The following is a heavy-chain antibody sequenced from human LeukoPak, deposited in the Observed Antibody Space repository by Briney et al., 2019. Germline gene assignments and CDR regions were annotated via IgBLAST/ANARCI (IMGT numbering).Heavy chain of an antibody. V-gene: IGHV4-4*07. CDR1: GGSISSYY. Sequence: SETLSLTCTVSGGSISSYYWSWIRQPAGKGLEWIGRIYTSGSTNYNPSLKSRATMSVDTSKNQFSLKLSSVTAADTAVYYCARAGYSSSWYYYYMDVWGKGTTVTISS. J-gene: IGHJ6*03. D-gene: IGHD6-13*01. CDR3: ARAGYSSSWYYYYMDV. CDR2: IYTSGST.